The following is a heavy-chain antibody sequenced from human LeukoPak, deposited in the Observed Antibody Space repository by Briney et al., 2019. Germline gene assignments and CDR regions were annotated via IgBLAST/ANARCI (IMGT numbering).Heavy chain of an antibody. Sequence: NPSETLSLTCTVSGGSISSSYWSWIRQPPGRGLEWIGYIYNSGSTNYNPSLKSRVTISADTSKSQFSLKLSSVTAADTAVYYCARDVGSYYDSSGFDCWGQGTLVTVSS. CDR1: GGSISSSY. V-gene: IGHV4-59*01. CDR2: IYNSGST. CDR3: ARDVGSYYDSSGFDC. D-gene: IGHD3-22*01. J-gene: IGHJ4*02.